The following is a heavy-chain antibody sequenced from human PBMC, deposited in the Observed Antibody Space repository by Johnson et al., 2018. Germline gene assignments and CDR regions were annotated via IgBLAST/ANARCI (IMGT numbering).Heavy chain of an antibody. CDR3: AKDLNIEVAGVPPSDI. Sequence: VQLLESGGGVVQPGRSLRLSCAASGFTFNSYGMHWVRQAPGKGLAWVAVISYDGRNKSYADSVKGRFPTSRDNSKHTLYLQMNNLRAEETAVYSCAKDLNIEVAGVPPSDIWGQGTMVTVSS. D-gene: IGHD6-19*01. CDR1: GFTFNSYG. CDR2: ISYDGRNK. V-gene: IGHV3-30*18. J-gene: IGHJ3*02.